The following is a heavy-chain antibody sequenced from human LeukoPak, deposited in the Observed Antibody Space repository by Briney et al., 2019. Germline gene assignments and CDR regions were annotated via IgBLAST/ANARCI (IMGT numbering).Heavy chain of an antibody. CDR1: GITLSNYG. D-gene: IGHD3-22*01. Sequence: GGSLRLSCAVSGITLSNYGMSWVRQAPGKGLEWVAGISDSGGRTNYADSVKGRFTISRDNSRNTLYLQMNSLRAEDTAVYFCAKRGVVIRVILVGFHKEAYYFDSWGQGALVTVSS. J-gene: IGHJ4*02. V-gene: IGHV3-23*01. CDR3: AKRGVVIRVILVGFHKEAYYFDS. CDR2: ISDSGGRT.